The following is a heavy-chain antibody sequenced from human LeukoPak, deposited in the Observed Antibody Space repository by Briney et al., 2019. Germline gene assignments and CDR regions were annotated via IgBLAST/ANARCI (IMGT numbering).Heavy chain of an antibody. V-gene: IGHV3-23*01. CDR3: ARATPYGTNWFDP. J-gene: IGHJ5*02. CDR2: LPRSGGDT. CDR1: GFPFSSSA. D-gene: IGHD1-1*01. Sequence: PGGSLRLSCAASGFPFSSSAMSWVRQAPGKGLEWVSGLPRSGGDTYYADSVKGRFTISRDNSKNTLHLQMNSLRSDDTAVYYCARATPYGTNWFDPWGQGTLVTVSS.